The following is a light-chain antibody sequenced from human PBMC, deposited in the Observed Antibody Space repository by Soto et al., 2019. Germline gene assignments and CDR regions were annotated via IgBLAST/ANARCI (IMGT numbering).Light chain of an antibody. CDR1: SSNIGSNT. Sequence: QAVVTQPPSASGTPGQRVTISCSGSSSNIGSNTVNWYQHLPRAAPKLLIQSNNQRPSGVPDRFSGSQSGTSASLAISGLQSEDEADYYCAVWDDSLNGYDFGTGTKLTVL. J-gene: IGLJ1*01. V-gene: IGLV1-44*01. CDR2: SNN. CDR3: AVWDDSLNGYD.